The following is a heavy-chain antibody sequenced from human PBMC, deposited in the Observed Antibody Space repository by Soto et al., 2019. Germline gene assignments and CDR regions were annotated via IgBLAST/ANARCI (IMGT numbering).Heavy chain of an antibody. CDR3: ARQPYDSTGYYYGA. Sequence: SETLSLTCTVSGGSFSSSTYYWGWILHPPGKGLEWIGSMYSGGNTYYNPSLKSRVTVSVDTSKNHFSLKLTSVTAADTAMYYCARQPYDSTGYYYGAWGQGTLVTVSS. CDR2: MYSGGNT. D-gene: IGHD3-22*01. CDR1: GGSFSSSTYY. V-gene: IGHV4-39*01. J-gene: IGHJ5*02.